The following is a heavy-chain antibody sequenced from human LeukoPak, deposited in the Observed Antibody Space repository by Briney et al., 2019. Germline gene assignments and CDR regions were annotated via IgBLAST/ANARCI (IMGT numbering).Heavy chain of an antibody. D-gene: IGHD6-19*01. V-gene: IGHV3-23*01. CDR1: GFSFSSYA. CDR3: AFGPHQQWLLADY. CDR2: ITGSGDST. J-gene: IGHJ4*02. Sequence: PGGPLRLSCAVSGFSFSSYAVGWVRQTPGKGLQLVSTITGSGDSTYYVDSVNGRFTISRDNSKNTLYLQVNSLRADDTALYYCAFGPHQQWLLADYWGQGTLVTVSS.